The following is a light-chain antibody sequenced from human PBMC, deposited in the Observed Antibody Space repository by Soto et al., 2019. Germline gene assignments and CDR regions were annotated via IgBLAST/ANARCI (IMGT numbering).Light chain of an antibody. CDR3: QAWDSTFYV. V-gene: IGLV3-1*01. J-gene: IGLJ1*01. Sequence: SYELTQPPSVSVSPGQTATITCSGDKLGDKYTCWYQQKPGQSPVLVIYQDTKRPSGIPERFPGSSSGNTATLTISGTQAMDEADYYCQAWDSTFYVFGTGTKLTVL. CDR1: KLGDKY. CDR2: QDT.